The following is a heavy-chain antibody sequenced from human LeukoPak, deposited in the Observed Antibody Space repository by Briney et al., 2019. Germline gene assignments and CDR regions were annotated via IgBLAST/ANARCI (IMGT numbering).Heavy chain of an antibody. Sequence: TSQTLSLTCTVSGGSISSGDYYWSWIRQPPGKGLEWIGYIYYSGSTYYNPSLKSRVTISVDTSKNQFSLKLSSVTAADTAVYYCARHGSIVGATDFDYWGQGTLVTVSS. V-gene: IGHV4-30-4*08. D-gene: IGHD1-26*01. J-gene: IGHJ4*02. CDR1: GGSISSGDYY. CDR3: ARHGSIVGATDFDY. CDR2: IYYSGST.